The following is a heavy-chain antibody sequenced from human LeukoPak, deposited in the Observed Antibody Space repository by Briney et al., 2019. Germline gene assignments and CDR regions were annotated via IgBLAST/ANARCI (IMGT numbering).Heavy chain of an antibody. D-gene: IGHD3-22*01. J-gene: IGHJ5*02. CDR1: GYTFTGYY. CDR3: ARDSSGYVSWFDP. Sequence: ASVKVSCKASGYTFTGYYMHWVRRAPGQGREWMGWINPNSGGTNYAQKFQGRVTMTRDTSISTAYMELSRLRSDDTAVYYCARDSSGYVSWFDPWGQGTLVTVSS. CDR2: INPNSGGT. V-gene: IGHV1-2*02.